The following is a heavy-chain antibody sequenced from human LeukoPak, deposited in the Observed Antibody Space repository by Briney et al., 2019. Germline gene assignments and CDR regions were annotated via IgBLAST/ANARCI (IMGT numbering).Heavy chain of an antibody. V-gene: IGHV4-4*03. D-gene: IGHD3-3*01. Sequence: PETLSLTCGVSGGSVINTNWWTWVRQPPGKGLEWIGEVHLDGRTNYNPSLESRLTMSVDVSENQVSLKLTSVTAADTAVYYCAREGGFYRPLDYSGQGTLVTVSS. CDR2: VHLDGRT. CDR3: AREGGFYRPLDY. J-gene: IGHJ4*02. CDR1: GGSVINTNW.